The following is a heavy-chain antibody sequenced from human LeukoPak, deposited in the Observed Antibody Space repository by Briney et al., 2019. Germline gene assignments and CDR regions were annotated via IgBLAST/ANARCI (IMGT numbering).Heavy chain of an antibody. Sequence: GGSLRLSCAASGFIFSTYAMNWVRQAPGKGLEWVSSISDSGDYTYYSDSVKGRFTISRDNSKNTVYLQINSLRAEDTAIYFCANLVFGLFTSFDFWGQGTLVTVSS. V-gene: IGHV3-23*01. D-gene: IGHD3/OR15-3a*01. CDR1: GFIFSTYA. CDR3: ANLVFGLFTSFDF. J-gene: IGHJ4*02. CDR2: ISDSGDYT.